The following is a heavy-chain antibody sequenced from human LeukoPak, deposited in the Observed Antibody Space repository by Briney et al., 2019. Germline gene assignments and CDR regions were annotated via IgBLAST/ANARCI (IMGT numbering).Heavy chain of an antibody. CDR2: ISRSGRTI. CDR3: ARGGSYLSAFDI. CDR1: GFTFSSYW. J-gene: IGHJ3*02. V-gene: IGHV3-48*04. D-gene: IGHD1-26*01. Sequence: GGSLRLSCAASGFTFSSYWMSWVRQAPGKGLEWVSYISRSGRTIYYADSVKGRFTISRDNAKNLLFLQMNSLRAEDTAVYYCARGGSYLSAFDIWGQGTMVTVSS.